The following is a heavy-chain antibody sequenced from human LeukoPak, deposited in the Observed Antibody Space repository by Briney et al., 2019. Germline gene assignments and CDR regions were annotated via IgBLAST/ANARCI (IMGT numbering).Heavy chain of an antibody. CDR2: IYTSGST. CDR1: GGSISSYY. D-gene: IGHD3-22*01. Sequence: SETLSLTCTVSGGSISSYYWSWIRQPAGKGLEWIGRIYTSGSTNYNPSLKSRVTMSVDTSKNQFSLKLSSVTAADTAVYYCARDHYYYDGSGYGTTVWYFDLWGRGTLVTVSS. CDR3: ARDHYYYDGSGYGTTVWYFDL. V-gene: IGHV4-4*07. J-gene: IGHJ2*01.